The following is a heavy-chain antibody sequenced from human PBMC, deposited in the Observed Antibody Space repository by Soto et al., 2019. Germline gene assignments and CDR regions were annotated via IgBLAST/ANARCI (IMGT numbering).Heavy chain of an antibody. D-gene: IGHD1-26*01. CDR1: GFTFSSYS. J-gene: IGHJ4*02. CDR3: ARDDVGATPPDY. V-gene: IGHV3-21*01. CDR2: ISSSSSYI. Sequence: EVQLVESGGGLVKPGGSLRLSCAASGFTFSSYSMNWVRQAPGKGLEWVSSISSSSSYIYYADSVKGRFTISRDNAKNSLYLQMNSLRAEVTAVYYCARDDVGATPPDYWGQGTLVTVSS.